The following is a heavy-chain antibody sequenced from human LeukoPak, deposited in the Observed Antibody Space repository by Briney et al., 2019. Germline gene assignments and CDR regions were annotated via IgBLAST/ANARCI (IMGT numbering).Heavy chain of an antibody. J-gene: IGHJ4*02. CDR2: INPNSGGT. D-gene: IGHD3-22*01. CDR3: AREEPSYDSSGYSYLD. V-gene: IGHV1-2*02. Sequence: ASVKVSCKASGYTFTGYYMHWVRQAPGQGLEWMGWINPNSGGTNYAQKFQGRVTMTRDTSISTAYMELSRLRSDDTAVYYCAREEPSYDSSGYSYLDWAQGTLVTVS. CDR1: GYTFTGYY.